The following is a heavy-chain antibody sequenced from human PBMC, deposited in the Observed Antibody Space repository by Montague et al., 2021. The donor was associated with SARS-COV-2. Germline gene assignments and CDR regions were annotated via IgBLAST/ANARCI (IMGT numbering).Heavy chain of an antibody. D-gene: IGHD6-13*01. Sequence: SLRLSFSASGFKFDDYTMHWVRQVPGKGLQWVSLTSWDGTTTHYAESVEGRFTISRDNSISSLYLQMSSLRNDDTGLYYCAQGIGDSRSFLEFWGQGTLLTVSS. CDR2: TSWDGTTT. CDR1: GFKFDDYT. V-gene: IGHV3-43*01. CDR3: AQGIGDSRSFLEF. J-gene: IGHJ4*02.